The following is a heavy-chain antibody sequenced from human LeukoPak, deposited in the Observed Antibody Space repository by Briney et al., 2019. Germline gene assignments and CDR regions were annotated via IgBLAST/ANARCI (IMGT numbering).Heavy chain of an antibody. CDR2: IYHSGST. CDR3: ARVGLGISTHLDF. Sequence: PSETLSLTCTVSGGSISSGGYYWSWIRQPPGKGLEWIGYIYHSGSTYYNPSLKSRVTISVDRSKNQFSLKLSSVTAADTAVYYCARVGLGISTHLDFWGQGTLVTVSS. J-gene: IGHJ4*02. D-gene: IGHD2-2*01. V-gene: IGHV4-30-2*01. CDR1: GGSISSGGYY.